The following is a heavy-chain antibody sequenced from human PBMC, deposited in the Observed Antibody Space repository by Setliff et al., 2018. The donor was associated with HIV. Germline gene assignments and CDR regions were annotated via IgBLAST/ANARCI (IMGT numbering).Heavy chain of an antibody. V-gene: IGHV3-7*01. CDR1: GFTFSRYW. D-gene: IGHD6-19*01. CDR3: ARDYWVAGLDS. Sequence: GGSLRLSCADSGFTFSRYWMSWVRQAPGKGLEWVANIKQEGSEKNYVDSVKGRFTISRDNAKNSLYLQMNSLSVEDTAVYYCARDYWVAGLDSWGQGTLVTVSS. CDR2: IKQEGSEK. J-gene: IGHJ4*02.